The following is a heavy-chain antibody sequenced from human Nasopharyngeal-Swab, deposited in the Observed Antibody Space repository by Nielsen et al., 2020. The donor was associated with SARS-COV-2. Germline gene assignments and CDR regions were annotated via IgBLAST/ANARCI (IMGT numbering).Heavy chain of an antibody. Sequence: GGSLRLSCAASGFTFSSYWMHWVRQAPGKGLVWVSRINSDGSSTSYADSVKGRFTISRDNAKNTPYLQMNSLRAEDTAVYYCARDLRDGYNLGYYYYGMDVWGQGTTVTVSS. CDR2: INSDGSST. V-gene: IGHV3-74*01. CDR1: GFTFSSYW. CDR3: ARDLRDGYNLGYYYYGMDV. J-gene: IGHJ6*02. D-gene: IGHD5-24*01.